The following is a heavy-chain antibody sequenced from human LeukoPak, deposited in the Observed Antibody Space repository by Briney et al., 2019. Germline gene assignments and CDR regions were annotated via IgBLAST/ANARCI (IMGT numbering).Heavy chain of an antibody. CDR1: RGSFSGYY. Sequence: SETLSLTCAVHRGSFSGYYWSWLRQPPAKGLEWIGDINHSGSTNYNPSLKSRVTISVDTSKNQFSLKLSSVTAADTAVYYCARGKGYCSSTSCYNWFDPWGQGTLVTVSS. CDR3: ARGKGYCSSTSCYNWFDP. CDR2: INHSGST. V-gene: IGHV4-34*01. J-gene: IGHJ5*02. D-gene: IGHD2-2*01.